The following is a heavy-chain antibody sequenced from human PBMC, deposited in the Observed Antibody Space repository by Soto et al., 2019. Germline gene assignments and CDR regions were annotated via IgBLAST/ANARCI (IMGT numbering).Heavy chain of an antibody. D-gene: IGHD3-10*01. CDR3: ARVRFGESDAFDI. V-gene: IGHV3-53*04. CDR2: IYSGGST. CDR1: GFTVSSNY. J-gene: IGHJ3*02. Sequence: GGSLRLSCAPSGFTVSSNYMSWVRQAPGKGLEWVSVIYSGGSTNYADSVKGRFTISRHNSKNTLYLQMNSLRAEDTAIYYCARVRFGESDAFDIWGQGTMVTVSS.